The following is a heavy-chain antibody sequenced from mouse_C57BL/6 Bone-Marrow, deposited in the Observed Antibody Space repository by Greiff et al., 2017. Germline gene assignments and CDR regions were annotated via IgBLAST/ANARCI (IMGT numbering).Heavy chain of an antibody. D-gene: IGHD2-4*01. CDR1: GYTFTSYW. CDR3: SREGGYDYDVTWFAY. V-gene: IGHV1-69*01. Sequence: VQLQQPGAELVMPGASVKLSCKASGYTFTSYWMHWVKQRPGKGLEWIGEIDPSDSYTNYNQKLKGKFTLTIDNTYNAANMQLSSLTSEDSAVYYVSREGGYDYDVTWFAYWGQGTLVTVSA. CDR2: IDPSDSYT. J-gene: IGHJ3*01.